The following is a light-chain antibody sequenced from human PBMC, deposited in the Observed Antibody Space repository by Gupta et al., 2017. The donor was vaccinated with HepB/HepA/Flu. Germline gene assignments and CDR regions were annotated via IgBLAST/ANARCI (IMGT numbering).Light chain of an antibody. CDR1: QNIGNS. CDR3: HQDNTSPWT. Sequence: DIQMTQSPSSLSASVGDRVTITCRTSQNIGNSLAWYQQTPGQAPKTLIYGASSLQSGVPLRVSGSGSGTEFTLTISSLQPEDFGTYYCHQDNTSPWTFGQGTKVDI. V-gene: IGKV1-16*01. CDR2: GAS. J-gene: IGKJ1*01.